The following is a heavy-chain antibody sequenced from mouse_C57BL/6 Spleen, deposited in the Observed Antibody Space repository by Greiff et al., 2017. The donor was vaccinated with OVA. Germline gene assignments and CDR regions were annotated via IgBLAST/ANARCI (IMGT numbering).Heavy chain of an antibody. CDR2: ISSGSSTI. CDR3: ARPYGNYGGDFDY. Sequence: EVQLVESGGGLVKPGGSLKLSCAASGFTFSDYGMHWVRQAPEKGLEWVAYISSGSSTIYYADTVKGRFTISRDNAKNTLFLQMTSLRSEDTAMYYCARPYGNYGGDFDYWGQGTTLTVSS. CDR1: GFTFSDYG. D-gene: IGHD2-1*01. V-gene: IGHV5-17*01. J-gene: IGHJ2*01.